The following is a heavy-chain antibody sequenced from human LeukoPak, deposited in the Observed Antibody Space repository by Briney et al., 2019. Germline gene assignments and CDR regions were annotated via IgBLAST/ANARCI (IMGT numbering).Heavy chain of an antibody. Sequence: GGSLRLSCAASGFTFSSYEMNWVRQAPGKGLEWVSYISSSGSTIYYADSVKGRFTISRDNAKNSLYLQMNSLRAEDTAVYYCARTDSTWGYFQHWGQGTLVTVSS. CDR1: GFTFSSYE. CDR2: ISSSGSTI. CDR3: ARTDSTWGYFQH. D-gene: IGHD3-16*01. V-gene: IGHV3-48*03. J-gene: IGHJ1*01.